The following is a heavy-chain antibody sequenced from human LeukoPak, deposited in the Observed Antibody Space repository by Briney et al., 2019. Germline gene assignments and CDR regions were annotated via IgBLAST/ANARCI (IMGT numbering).Heavy chain of an antibody. Sequence: SVKVSCKASGYTFTGYYMRWVRQAPGQGLEWMGGIIPIFGTANYAQKFQGRVTITTDESTSTAYMELSSLRSEDTAVYYCARGPYYYGSGNHNYYYYMDVWGKGTTVTVSS. D-gene: IGHD3-10*01. J-gene: IGHJ6*03. CDR2: IIPIFGTA. V-gene: IGHV1-69*05. CDR3: ARGPYYYGSGNHNYYYYMDV. CDR1: GYTFTGYY.